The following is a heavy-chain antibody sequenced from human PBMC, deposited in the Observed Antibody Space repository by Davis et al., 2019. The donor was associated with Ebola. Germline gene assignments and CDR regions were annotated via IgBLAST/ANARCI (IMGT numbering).Heavy chain of an antibody. CDR1: GGSISSGGYY. CDR2: IYYSGST. D-gene: IGHD2-2*01. Sequence: GSLRLSCTVSGGSISSGGYYWGWIRQPPGKGLEWIGSIYYSGSTYYNPSLKSRVTISVDTSKNQFSLKLSSVTAADTAVYYCARLAGVVVVPAAIRYYYGMDVWGQGTTVTVSS. J-gene: IGHJ6*02. CDR3: ARLAGVVVVPAAIRYYYGMDV. V-gene: IGHV4-39*01.